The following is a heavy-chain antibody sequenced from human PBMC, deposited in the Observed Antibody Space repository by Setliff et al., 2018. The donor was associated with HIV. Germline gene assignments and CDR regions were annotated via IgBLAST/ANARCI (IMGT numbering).Heavy chain of an antibody. V-gene: IGHV1-18*01. D-gene: IGHD3-22*01. CDR3: ARGPKLMIPTSNWFDS. Sequence: ASVKVSCKTSGYIFDAYVITWVRQAPGQGLEWMGWISPYNGDINYAQKVQGRVTVTIDTSATTAYMELRSLTPDDTAVYYCARGPKLMIPTSNWFDSWGQGTPVT. J-gene: IGHJ5*01. CDR1: GYIFDAYV. CDR2: ISPYNGDI.